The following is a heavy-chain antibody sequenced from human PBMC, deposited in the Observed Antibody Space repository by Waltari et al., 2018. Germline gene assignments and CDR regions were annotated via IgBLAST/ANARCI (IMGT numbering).Heavy chain of an antibody. V-gene: IGHV3-48*01. D-gene: IGHD2-15*01. CDR3: ARDHLVVVAANVYYYGMDV. CDR2: ISSSSSTI. J-gene: IGHJ6*02. Sequence: EVQLVESGGGLVQPGGSLRLSCAASGFTFSSYSMNWVRQAPGKGLEWVSYISSSSSTIYYADSVKGRFTISRDNAKNSLYLQMNSLRAEDTAVYYCARDHLVVVAANVYYYGMDVWGQGTTVTVSS. CDR1: GFTFSSYS.